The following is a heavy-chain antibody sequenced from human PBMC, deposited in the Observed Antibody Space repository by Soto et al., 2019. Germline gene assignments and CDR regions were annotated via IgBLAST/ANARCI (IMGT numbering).Heavy chain of an antibody. CDR3: ARLMHYSHSGGSSHSGFDM. CDR2: INPYSGGA. Sequence: ASVNVSCKASGYTFTDYFIHWVRQAPGQGLEWIGWINPYSGGADLSQKFQGRVTMTRDTSISTAYMEVSSLRSDDTAVFYCARLMHYSHSGGSSHSGFDMWGQGTLVTVSS. V-gene: IGHV1-2*02. J-gene: IGHJ3*02. D-gene: IGHD2-21*01. CDR1: GYTFTDYF.